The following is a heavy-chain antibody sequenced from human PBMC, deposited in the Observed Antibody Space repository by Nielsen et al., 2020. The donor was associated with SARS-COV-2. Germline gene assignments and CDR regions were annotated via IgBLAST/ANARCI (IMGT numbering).Heavy chain of an antibody. Sequence: GESLKISCVASGFTFSSSWMHWVRQAPGKGLEWVSAISGSGGSTYYADSVKGRFTISRDNSKNTLYLQMNSLRAEDTAVYYCAKDLVKFDILTGYDYWGQGTLVTVSS. V-gene: IGHV3-23*01. CDR1: GFTFSSSW. CDR3: AKDLVKFDILTGYDY. D-gene: IGHD3-9*01. J-gene: IGHJ4*02. CDR2: ISGSGGST.